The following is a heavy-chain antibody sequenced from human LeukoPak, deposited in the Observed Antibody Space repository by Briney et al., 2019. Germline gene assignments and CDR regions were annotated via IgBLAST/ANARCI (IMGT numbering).Heavy chain of an antibody. D-gene: IGHD3-10*01. CDR1: GGSFSGYY. J-gene: IGHJ6*03. Sequence: SETVSLTCAVYGGSFSGYYWSWIRQPPGKGLEWIGEINHSGSTNYNPSLKRRVTISVDTSKNQFSLKLSSVTAADTTVYYCARGIWFGEGYYFSMDVWGKGTTVTVSS. V-gene: IGHV4-34*01. CDR3: ARGIWFGEGYYFSMDV. CDR2: INHSGST.